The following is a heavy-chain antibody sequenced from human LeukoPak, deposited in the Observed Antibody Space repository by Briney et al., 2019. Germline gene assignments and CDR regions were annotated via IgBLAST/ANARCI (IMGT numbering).Heavy chain of an antibody. CDR2: IYYSGST. CDR3: ATDVRGLVPYYFDF. Sequence: SETLSLTCTVSGGSISSYYWNWIRQPPGKGLEWIGYIYYSGSTNYNPSLKCRVTKSVDTAKNQLSLKLSSVTAADTSVYYCATDVRGLVPYYFDFWGQGTLVTVSS. CDR1: GGSISSYY. J-gene: IGHJ4*02. V-gene: IGHV4-59*01. D-gene: IGHD3-10*02.